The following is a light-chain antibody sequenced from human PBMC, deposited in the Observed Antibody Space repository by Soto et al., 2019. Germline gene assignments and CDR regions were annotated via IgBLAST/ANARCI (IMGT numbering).Light chain of an antibody. V-gene: IGKV1-6*01. J-gene: IGKJ1*01. CDR2: AAS. CDR3: QQDYGDSWT. CDR1: RDVGSD. Sequence: MTLHPCYRRALVRPTLIIPCRASRDVGSDVSWYRQKPGQAPKLLIYAASNLYTGAPSRFSGSRSGTEFTLTISSLQPEDFASYYCQQDYGDSWTFGQGTKVDIK.